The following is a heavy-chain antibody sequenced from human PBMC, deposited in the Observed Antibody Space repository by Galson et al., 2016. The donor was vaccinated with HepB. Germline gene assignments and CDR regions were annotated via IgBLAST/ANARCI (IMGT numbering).Heavy chain of an antibody. CDR1: GITFSRYW. J-gene: IGHJ4*02. CDR2: IKNDGTTT. CDR3: ARLSLVSACTVDY. D-gene: IGHD2-8*02. Sequence: SLRLSCAASGITFSRYWMHWVRQAPGKGLVWVSHIKNDGTTTNYADSVRGRFIISRDNAKNTLYLQMNSLRAEDTALYYCARLSLVSACTVDYWGQGTLVVVSS. V-gene: IGHV3-74*01.